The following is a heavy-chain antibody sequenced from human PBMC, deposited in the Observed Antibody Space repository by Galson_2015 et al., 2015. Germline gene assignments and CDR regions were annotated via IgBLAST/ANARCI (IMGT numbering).Heavy chain of an antibody. J-gene: IGHJ1*01. Sequence: SLRLSCAASGFTFSSYAMHWVRQAPGKGLEWVAVISYDGSNKYYADSVKGRFTISRDNSKNTLYLQMNSLRAEDTAVYYCAFPWGYYDSSGYYYTAEYFQHWGQGTLVTVSS. CDR1: GFTFSSYA. CDR2: ISYDGSNK. D-gene: IGHD3-22*01. V-gene: IGHV3-30-3*01. CDR3: AFPWGYYDSSGYYYTAEYFQH.